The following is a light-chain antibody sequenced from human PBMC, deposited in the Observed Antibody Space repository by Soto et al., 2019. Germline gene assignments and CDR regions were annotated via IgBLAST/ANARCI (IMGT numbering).Light chain of an antibody. Sequence: DIQMTQSPSTLSASVGDRVTITCRASQSISSWLAWYQQRPGQAPKLLIYDASDLDSGVPPRFSGSGSETESTLTIISLQPDDFATYYCHQYNDYPWTFGEGTRVDI. CDR3: HQYNDYPWT. CDR1: QSISSW. V-gene: IGKV1-5*01. J-gene: IGKJ1*01. CDR2: DAS.